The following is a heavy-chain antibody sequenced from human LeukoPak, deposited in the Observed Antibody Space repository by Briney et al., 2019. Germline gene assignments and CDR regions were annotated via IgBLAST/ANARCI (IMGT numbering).Heavy chain of an antibody. CDR2: IYSGGST. CDR3: AKDRYSGSYYGNDAFDI. J-gene: IGHJ3*02. D-gene: IGHD1-26*01. Sequence: PGESLRLSCAASGFTVNSNYMSWVRQAPGKGLEWVSVIYSGGSTYYADSVKGRFTISRDNSKNTLYLQMNSLRAEDTAVYYCAKDRYSGSYYGNDAFDIWGQGTMVTVSS. V-gene: IGHV3-53*01. CDR1: GFTVNSNY.